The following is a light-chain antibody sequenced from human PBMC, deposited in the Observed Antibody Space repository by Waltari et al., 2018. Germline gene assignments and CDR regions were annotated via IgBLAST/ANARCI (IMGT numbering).Light chain of an antibody. CDR1: SRDGGGYNY. Sequence: QSALTQPASVSGSPGQSIPIPCTGHSRDGGGYNYVPWYQQHPGKAPKLMIYDVSKRPSGVSNRFAGSKSGNTASLTISGLQAEDEADYYCCSYAGSSTSLFGGGTKLTVL. J-gene: IGLJ2*01. CDR3: CSYAGSSTSL. CDR2: DVS. V-gene: IGLV2-23*02.